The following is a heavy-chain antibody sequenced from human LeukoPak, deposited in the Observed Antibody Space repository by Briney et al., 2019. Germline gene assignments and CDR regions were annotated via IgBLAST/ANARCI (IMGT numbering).Heavy chain of an antibody. D-gene: IGHD3-16*01. V-gene: IGHV4-34*01. Sequence: SETLSLTCAVYGGSFSGYSWTWIRQPPGKGLEWIGEINHSGSTNYNPSLKSRVTISVDTSKNQFSLKVSSVTAADTAVYYCAREIGGYYYYYYMDVWGKGTTVTVSS. CDR2: INHSGST. J-gene: IGHJ6*03. CDR1: GGSFSGYS. CDR3: AREIGGYYYYYYMDV.